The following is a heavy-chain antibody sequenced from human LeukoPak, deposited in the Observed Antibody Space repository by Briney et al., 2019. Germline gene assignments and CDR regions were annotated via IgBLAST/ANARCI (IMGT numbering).Heavy chain of an antibody. CDR2: ISWDESPT. CDR3: ARGPNRWWVVSRNWGMDV. D-gene: IGHD2-15*01. V-gene: IGHV3-43*01. CDR1: GLSHGDNS. J-gene: IGHJ6*02. Sequence: GGSLRLSRSASGLSHGDNSMHWVRQAPGKGLEWVSLISWDESPTYYSDSLKGRFTVYRGSSKNSLHLQMNSLRTEDTALYYCARGPNRWWVVSRNWGMDVWGQGTTVTVSS.